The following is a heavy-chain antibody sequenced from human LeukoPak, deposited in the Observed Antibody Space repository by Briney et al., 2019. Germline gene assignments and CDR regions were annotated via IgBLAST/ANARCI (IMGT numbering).Heavy chain of an antibody. Sequence: TGGSLRLSCAASGFTFSSYSMNWVRQAPGKGLEWVSSISSSSSYIYYADSVKGRFTISRDNAKNSLYLQMNSLRAEDTAVYYCARWDDGSRNYYYGMDVWGQGTTVTVSS. CDR2: ISSSSSYI. CDR3: ARWDDGSRNYYYGMDV. D-gene: IGHD1-26*01. CDR1: GFTFSSYS. J-gene: IGHJ6*02. V-gene: IGHV3-21*01.